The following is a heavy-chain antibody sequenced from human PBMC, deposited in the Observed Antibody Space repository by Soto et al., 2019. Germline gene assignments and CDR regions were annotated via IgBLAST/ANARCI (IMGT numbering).Heavy chain of an antibody. V-gene: IGHV3-23*01. CDR2: ISGSGGST. CDR3: TKDPPRHEHDY. CDR1: GFTFSSYA. Sequence: EVQLLESGGGLVQPGGSLRLSCAASGFTFSSYAMSWVRQAPGKGLEWVSAISGSGGSTYYADSVKGRFTISRDISKNTLYLQMNSLRAEETAVYYGTKDPPRHEHDYWGRGPLVTVSS. J-gene: IGHJ4*02.